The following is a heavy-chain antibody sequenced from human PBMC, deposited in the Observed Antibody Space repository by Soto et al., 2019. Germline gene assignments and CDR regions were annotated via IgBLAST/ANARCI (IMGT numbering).Heavy chain of an antibody. D-gene: IGHD5-18*01. CDR3: ARAANYLSYSYGPLLDY. CDR2: IYYSGST. V-gene: IGHV4-31*03. Sequence: SETLSLTCTVSGGSISSGGYYWSWIRQHPGKGLEWIGYIYYSGSTYYNPSLKSRVTISVDTSKNQFSLKLSSVTAADTAVYYCARAANYLSYSYGPLLDYWGQGTLVTVSS. CDR1: GGSISSGGYY. J-gene: IGHJ4*02.